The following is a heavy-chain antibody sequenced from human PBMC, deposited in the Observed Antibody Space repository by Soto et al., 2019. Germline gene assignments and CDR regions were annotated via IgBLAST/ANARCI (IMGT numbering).Heavy chain of an antibody. CDR3: AKGSIEYSASVDN. CDR2: ISARGGSS. V-gene: IGHV3-23*01. J-gene: IGHJ4*02. Sequence: EVQLLESGGGLVQPGGSLRLSSAASGFSFSSYAMVWVRQAPGKGLEWVSVISARGGSSYFADSVKGRFTISRDNSKNLLSLEMNSLRAEDTAIYFCAKGSIEYSASVDNWGQGTLVLVSS. D-gene: IGHD5-12*01. CDR1: GFSFSSYA.